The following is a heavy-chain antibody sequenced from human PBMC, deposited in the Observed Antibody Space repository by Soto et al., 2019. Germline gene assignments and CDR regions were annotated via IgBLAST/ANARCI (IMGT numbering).Heavy chain of an antibody. CDR3: ARDLLAVRGVKNYYYGMDV. Sequence: PSETLSLTCTVSGGSISSYYWSWIRQPPGKGLEWIGYIYYSGSTNYNPSLKSRVTISVDTSKNQFSLKLSSVTAADTAAYYCARDLLAVRGVKNYYYGMDVWGQGTTVTVSS. D-gene: IGHD3-10*01. J-gene: IGHJ6*02. V-gene: IGHV4-59*01. CDR2: IYYSGST. CDR1: GGSISSYY.